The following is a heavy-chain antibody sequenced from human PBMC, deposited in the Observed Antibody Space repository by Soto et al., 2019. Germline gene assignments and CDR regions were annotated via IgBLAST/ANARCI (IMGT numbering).Heavy chain of an antibody. CDR3: VKDDGGYPSTAPH. CDR1: GITISNYP. D-gene: IGHD3-22*01. V-gene: IGHV3-23*01. Sequence: EVQLLASGGGLVQPGGSLRLSCAASGITISNYPMSWVRQAPGKGLDWVSGISGSGDRTYYADSAKGRFTISKDNSRNSLSLQLDSLGVEDTAVYFCVKDDGGYPSTAPHWGQGTLVTVSS. J-gene: IGHJ4*02. CDR2: ISGSGDRT.